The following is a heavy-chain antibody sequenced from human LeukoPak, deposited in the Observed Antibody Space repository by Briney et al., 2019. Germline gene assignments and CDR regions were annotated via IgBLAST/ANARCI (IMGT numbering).Heavy chain of an antibody. J-gene: IGHJ4*02. Sequence: GGSLRLSCAASGFTFSSYGMHWVRQAPGKGLEWVAVIWYGGSNEYYADSVKGRFTISRDNSKNTLYLQMNSLRAEDTAVYYCAKGRGSGSGYYFDYWGQGTLVTVSS. D-gene: IGHD3-10*01. CDR1: GFTFSSYG. CDR2: IWYGGSNE. V-gene: IGHV3-30*02. CDR3: AKGRGSGSGYYFDY.